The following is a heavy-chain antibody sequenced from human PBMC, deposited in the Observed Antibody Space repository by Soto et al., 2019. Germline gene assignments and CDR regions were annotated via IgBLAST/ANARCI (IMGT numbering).Heavy chain of an antibody. CDR1: GYILTRHG. Sequence: QAHLVQSGPEVKKPGASVKVSCNGSGYILTRHGIAWVRQAPGQGLEWMGWISAHNGNTEYAQKFQGRVTVTRDTSTSTSYLELRSLRSDDTALYYCARGRYGDYWGQGALVTVSS. V-gene: IGHV1-18*01. CDR3: ARGRYGDY. CDR2: ISAHNGNT. D-gene: IGHD4-17*01. J-gene: IGHJ4*02.